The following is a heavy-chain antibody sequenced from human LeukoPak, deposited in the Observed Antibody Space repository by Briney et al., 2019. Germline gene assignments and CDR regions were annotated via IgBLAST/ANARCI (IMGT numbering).Heavy chain of an antibody. CDR3: AREDWFDP. Sequence: PGGSLRLSCAASGFTFSSYSMNWVRQAPGKGLEWVSSISSSSSYRYYADSVKGRFTISRDNAKNSLYLQMNSLRAEDTAVYYCAREDWFDPWGQGTLVTVSS. V-gene: IGHV3-21*01. CDR1: GFTFSSYS. J-gene: IGHJ5*02. CDR2: ISSSSSYR.